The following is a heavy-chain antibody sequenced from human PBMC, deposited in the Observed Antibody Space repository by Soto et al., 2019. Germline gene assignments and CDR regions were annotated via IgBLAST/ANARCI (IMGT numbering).Heavy chain of an antibody. D-gene: IGHD2-2*01. J-gene: IGHJ4*02. CDR3: ASGRVPAAFFGDLDY. Sequence: ASVEVSCKASGYTFTGYYMHWVRQAPGQGLEWMGWINPNSGGTNYAQKFQGRVTMTRDTSISTAYMELSRLRSDDTAVYYCASGRVPAAFFGDLDYWGQGTLVTVSS. CDR1: GYTFTGYY. V-gene: IGHV1-2*02. CDR2: INPNSGGT.